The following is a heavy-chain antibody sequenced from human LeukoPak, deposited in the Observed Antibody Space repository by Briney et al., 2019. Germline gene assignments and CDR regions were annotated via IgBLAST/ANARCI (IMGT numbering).Heavy chain of an antibody. J-gene: IGHJ4*02. Sequence: GGSLRLSCAASGFTFSSYAMSWVRQAPGKGLEWVSAISGSGGSTYYADSVKGRFTISRDNSRNTLYLQMNSLRAEDTAVYYCAKDTLYSSTIDYWGQGTLVTVSS. D-gene: IGHD6-13*01. V-gene: IGHV3-23*01. CDR2: ISGSGGST. CDR3: AKDTLYSSTIDY. CDR1: GFTFSSYA.